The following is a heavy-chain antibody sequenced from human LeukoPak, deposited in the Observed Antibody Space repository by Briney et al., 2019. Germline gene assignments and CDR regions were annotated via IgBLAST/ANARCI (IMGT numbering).Heavy chain of an antibody. CDR2: IRSKSDGGTT. CDR1: GFTFTDAW. CDR3: ITDPYIVVVTPSYSDPFNH. V-gene: IGHV3-15*01. J-gene: IGHJ4*02. Sequence: GGSLRLSCVASGFTFTDAWMSWVRQAPGEGLEWVGRIRSKSDGGTTDFPAPVKGRFAVSRDDSTNTLYLQMNSLKTEDTAVYYCITDPYIVVVTPSYSDPFNHWGQGTLVTVSS. D-gene: IGHD2-21*02.